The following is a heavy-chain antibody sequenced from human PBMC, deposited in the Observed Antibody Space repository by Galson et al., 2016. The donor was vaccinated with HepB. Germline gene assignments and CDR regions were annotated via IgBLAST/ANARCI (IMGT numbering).Heavy chain of an antibody. CDR2: INAGNGNT. D-gene: IGHD4-23*01. CDR1: GYTFSNYV. V-gene: IGHV1-3*01. J-gene: IGHJ6*03. CDR3: ARESRWKKVGRMGYFYYYYMDV. Sequence: SVKVSCKASGYTFSNYVIHWVRQGPGQRLDWMGWINAGNGNTKYSQKVQGRVTITRDPFANTAYMELSSLRSEDTAVYHCARESRWKKVGRMGYFYYYYMDVWGKGTTVTVSS.